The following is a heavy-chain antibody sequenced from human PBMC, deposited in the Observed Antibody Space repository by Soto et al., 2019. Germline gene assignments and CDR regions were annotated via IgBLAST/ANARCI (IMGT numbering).Heavy chain of an antibody. V-gene: IGHV3-23*01. CDR3: VRVLGAHYDFWSGYSDY. CDR2: ISGSGGST. J-gene: IGHJ4*02. Sequence: EVQLLESGGGLVQPGGSLRLSCAASGFTFSSYAMSWVRQAPGKGLEWVSAISGSGGSTYYADSVKGRFTISRDNSKNTLYLQMNSLRAEDTAVYYCVRVLGAHYDFWSGYSDYWGQGTLVTVSS. CDR1: GFTFSSYA. D-gene: IGHD3-3*01.